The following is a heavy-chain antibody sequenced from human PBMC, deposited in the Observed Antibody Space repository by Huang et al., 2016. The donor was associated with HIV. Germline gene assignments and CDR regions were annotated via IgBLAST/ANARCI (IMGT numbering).Heavy chain of an antibody. Sequence: QVQLVQSGAEVKKPGSSVKVSCKASGGTFSSYAISWVRQAPGQGLEWKGGISPNFGKANYAQKFQGRGTITADESTSTEYMELSSLRAEDTAVYYCARARGYYDSSVAYYFDYWGQGTLVTVSS. V-gene: IGHV1-69*13. CDR1: GGTFSSYA. CDR3: ARARGYYDSSVAYYFDY. CDR2: ISPNFGKA. J-gene: IGHJ4*02. D-gene: IGHD3-22*01.